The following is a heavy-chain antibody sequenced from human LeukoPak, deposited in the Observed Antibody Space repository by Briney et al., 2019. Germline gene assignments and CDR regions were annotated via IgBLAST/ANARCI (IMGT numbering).Heavy chain of an antibody. V-gene: IGHV4-34*01. D-gene: IGHD3-3*01. Sequence: SETLSLTCAVYGGSFSGYYWSWIRQPPGKGLEWIGEINHSGSTNYNPSLKSRVTISVDTSKNQFSLKLSSVTAADTAVYYCARGPRITIFGRAQGMGPNWFDPWGQGTLVTVSS. CDR3: ARGPRITIFGRAQGMGPNWFDP. CDR1: GGSFSGYY. J-gene: IGHJ5*02. CDR2: INHSGST.